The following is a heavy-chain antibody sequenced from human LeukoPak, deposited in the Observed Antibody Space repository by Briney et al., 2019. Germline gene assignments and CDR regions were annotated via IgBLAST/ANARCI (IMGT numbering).Heavy chain of an antibody. Sequence: PGGSLRLSCAASGFIFSSYSMNWVRQAPGKGLEWVSYISSSSSTIYYADSVKGRFTISRDNAKNSLFLQMNSLRAEDTAVYYCARGRIAVAEDWFDPWGQGTLVTVSS. J-gene: IGHJ5*02. V-gene: IGHV3-48*01. D-gene: IGHD6-19*01. CDR1: GFIFSSYS. CDR2: ISSSSSTI. CDR3: ARGRIAVAEDWFDP.